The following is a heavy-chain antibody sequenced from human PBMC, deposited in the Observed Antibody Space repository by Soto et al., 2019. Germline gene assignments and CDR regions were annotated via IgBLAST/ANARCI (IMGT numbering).Heavy chain of an antibody. CDR2: ISYDGGNK. V-gene: IGHV3-30*18. J-gene: IGHJ6*03. CDR3: AKAECSSGCYDYYYMDV. D-gene: IGHD3-22*01. Sequence: GGSLRLSCAASGFTFSSYGMHWVRQAPGKGLEWVAVISYDGGNKFYADSVKGRFTISRDNSKNTLFLQMNSLRAEDTAVYFCAKAECSSGCYDYYYMDVWGKGTTVTVSS. CDR1: GFTFSSYG.